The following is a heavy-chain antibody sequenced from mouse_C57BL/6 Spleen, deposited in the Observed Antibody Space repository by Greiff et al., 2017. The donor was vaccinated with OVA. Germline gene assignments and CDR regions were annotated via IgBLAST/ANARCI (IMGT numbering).Heavy chain of an antibody. CDR1: GYTFTSYW. CDR3: TTARGDAMDY. Sequence: QVQLQQPGPELVKPGASVKLSCKASGYTFTSYWMHWVKQRPGQGLEWIGNINPSNGGTNYNEKFKGKATMTVDKSSSTAYLQLSSLSAEASAVYYSTTARGDAMDYWGQGTSVTVSS. J-gene: IGHJ4*01. V-gene: IGHV1-53*01. CDR2: INPSNGGT.